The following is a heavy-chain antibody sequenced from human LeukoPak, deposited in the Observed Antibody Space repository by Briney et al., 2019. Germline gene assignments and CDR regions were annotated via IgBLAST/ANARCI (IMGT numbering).Heavy chain of an antibody. V-gene: IGHV3-7*01. CDR2: INQDGSEK. D-gene: IGHD5-24*01. CDR3: ARRDGYNSYYFDY. Sequence: GGSLRLSCAASGFTFSSYAMSWVRQAPGKGLEWVANINQDGSEKYYVDSVKGRFTISRDNAKNSLYLQMNSLRAEDTAVYYCARRDGYNSYYFDYWGQGTLVTVSS. J-gene: IGHJ4*02. CDR1: GFTFSSYA.